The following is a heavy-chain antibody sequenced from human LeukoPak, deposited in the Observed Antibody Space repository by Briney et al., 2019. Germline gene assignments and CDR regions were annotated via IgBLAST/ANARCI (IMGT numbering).Heavy chain of an antibody. CDR1: GGSISSYY. CDR2: IYYSGST. J-gene: IGHJ4*02. Sequence: SETLSLTCTVSGGSISSYYWSWIRQPPGKGLEWIGYIYYSGSTNYNPFLKSRVTISVDTSKNQFSLKLSSVTAADTAVYYCARGNYYDSSGYYGGWGQGTLVTVSS. D-gene: IGHD3-22*01. V-gene: IGHV4-59*12. CDR3: ARGNYYDSSGYYGG.